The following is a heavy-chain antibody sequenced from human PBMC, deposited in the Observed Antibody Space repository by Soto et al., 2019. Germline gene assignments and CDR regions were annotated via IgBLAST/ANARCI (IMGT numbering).Heavy chain of an antibody. Sequence: EVQLVESGGGLVQPGGSLRLSCTASGFTSSNYWIHWVRQAPGKGLVWVSRVNSDGSSTLYADSVKGRFTVSRDNGQNTLYLQMNSLRAEDTAVYYCARVPHCNSTRCYSYFDLWGRDTLVTVSS. CDR3: ARVPHCNSTRCYSYFDL. CDR1: GFTSSNYW. D-gene: IGHD2-2*01. CDR2: VNSDGSST. V-gene: IGHV3-74*01. J-gene: IGHJ2*01.